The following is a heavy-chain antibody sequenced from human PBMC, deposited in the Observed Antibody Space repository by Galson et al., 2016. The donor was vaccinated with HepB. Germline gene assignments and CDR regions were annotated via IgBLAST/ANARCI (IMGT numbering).Heavy chain of an antibody. CDR3: ARQRGDGTNSYWWDLFDP. J-gene: IGHJ5*02. V-gene: IGHV3-7*01. Sequence: SLRLSCAASGFSVNNFWMSWVRQAPGKGLEWVANMKQDGSEKYYVDSAKGRFTISRDNAENSLYLQMNSLRVDDTAVYYCARQRGDGTNSYWWDLFDPWGQGTLVTVSS. CDR1: GFSVNNFW. CDR2: MKQDGSEK. D-gene: IGHD2-8*02.